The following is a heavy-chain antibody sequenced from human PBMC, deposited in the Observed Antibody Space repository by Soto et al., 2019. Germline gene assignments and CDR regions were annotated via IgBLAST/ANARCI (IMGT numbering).Heavy chain of an antibody. CDR3: AIMVYCSSTSCSGWWFDP. CDR1: GGSISSGGYY. J-gene: IGHJ5*02. D-gene: IGHD2-2*01. V-gene: IGHV4-31*03. Sequence: QVQLQESGPGLVKPSQTLSLTCTVSGGSISSGGYYWSWIRQHPGKGLEWIGYIYYSGSTYYNPSLKSRVTISVDTSKNQFSLKLSSVTAADTAVYYCAIMVYCSSTSCSGWWFDPWGQGTLVTVSS. CDR2: IYYSGST.